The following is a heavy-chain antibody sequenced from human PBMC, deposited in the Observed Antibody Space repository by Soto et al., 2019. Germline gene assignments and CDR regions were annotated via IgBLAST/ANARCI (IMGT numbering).Heavy chain of an antibody. CDR2: ISAYNGNT. CDR1: GYTFTSYG. V-gene: IGHV1-18*01. CDR3: AIGVRTTGTHDAFDI. D-gene: IGHD1-1*01. Sequence: ASVKVSCKASGYTFTSYGISWVRQAPGQGLEWMGWISAYNGNTNYAQKLQGRVTMTTDTSTSTAYMELRSLRSDGTAVYYCAIGVRTTGTHDAFDIWGQGTMVTVSS. J-gene: IGHJ3*02.